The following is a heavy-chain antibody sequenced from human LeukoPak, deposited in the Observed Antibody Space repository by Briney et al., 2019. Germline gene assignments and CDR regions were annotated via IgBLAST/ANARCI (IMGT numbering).Heavy chain of an antibody. CDR2: IIPIFGTA. CDR3: AGGECSSTSWYVSDY. D-gene: IGHD2-2*01. V-gene: IGHV1-69*06. J-gene: IGHJ4*02. CDR1: GCTFSSYA. Sequence: GASVRLSCTASGCTFSSYAISWVRQAPGQGLEWMAGIIPIFGTANYAQKFKGRVTITGDKSTSSVYMELSSLRSEDTAVYYCAGGECSSTSWYVSDYWGQGTLVTVSS.